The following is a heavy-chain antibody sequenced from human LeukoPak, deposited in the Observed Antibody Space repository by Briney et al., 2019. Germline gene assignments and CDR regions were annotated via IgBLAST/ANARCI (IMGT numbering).Heavy chain of an antibody. V-gene: IGHV3-7*01. CDR1: GFTFSSYW. D-gene: IGHD3-16*01. J-gene: IGHJ4*02. Sequence: PGGSLRLSCAASGFTFSSYWMSWVRQAPGKGLEWVANIKQDGSEKYYVDSVKGRFTISRDNAKNSLYLQMNSLRAEDTAVYYCARVLGEQQLLLYYFDYWGQGTLVTVSS. CDR2: IKQDGSEK. CDR3: ARVLGEQQLLLYYFDY.